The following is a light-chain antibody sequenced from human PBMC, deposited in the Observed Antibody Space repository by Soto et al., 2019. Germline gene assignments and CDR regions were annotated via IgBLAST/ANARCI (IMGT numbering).Light chain of an antibody. CDR1: QSVSSN. CDR3: QQRSNWPST. CDR2: GAS. V-gene: IGKV3-11*01. Sequence: EIVMTQSPASLSVPPGERATLSCRASQSVSSNFAWYLQKPGQAPRLLIYGASNRATGIPARFSGSGSGTDFTLTISSLEPEDFAVYYCQQRSNWPSTFGQGTRLEIK. J-gene: IGKJ5*01.